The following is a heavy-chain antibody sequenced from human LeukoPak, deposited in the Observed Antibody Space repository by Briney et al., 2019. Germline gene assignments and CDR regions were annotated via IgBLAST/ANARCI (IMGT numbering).Heavy chain of an antibody. CDR1: GGSISNYY. CDR2: IYYSGST. D-gene: IGHD5-24*01. CDR3: ARGGLQFEDANDP. V-gene: IGHV4-59*01. J-gene: IGHJ5*02. Sequence: SETLSLTCTVSGGSISNYYWSWIRQPPGKGLEWIGYIYYSGSTNYNPSLKSRVTISVDTSKNQFSLKLSSVTAADTAVYYCARGGLQFEDANDPWGQGTLVTVSS.